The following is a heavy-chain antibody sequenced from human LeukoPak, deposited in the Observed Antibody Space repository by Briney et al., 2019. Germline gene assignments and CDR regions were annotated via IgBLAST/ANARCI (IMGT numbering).Heavy chain of an antibody. CDR3: ASWPGYFDY. Sequence: SETLSLTFTVSGGSISSYYWSWIRQPPGKGLEWIGYIYHSGSTYYNPSLKSRVTISVDRSKNQFSLKLSSVTAADTAVYYCASWPGYFDYWGQGTLVTVSS. CDR2: IYHSGST. V-gene: IGHV4-59*12. CDR1: GGSISSYY. J-gene: IGHJ4*02.